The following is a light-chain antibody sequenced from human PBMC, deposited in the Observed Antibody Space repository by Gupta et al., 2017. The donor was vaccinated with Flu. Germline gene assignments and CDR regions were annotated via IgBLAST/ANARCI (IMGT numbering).Light chain of an antibody. CDR2: EVN. V-gene: IGLV2-14*01. J-gene: IGLJ1*01. CDR3: SSYTSSSAYV. Sequence: QPALTQPASVSGSPGQSITISCTGTSSDVGGYDYVSWYQQHPGNAPKLMIYEVNNRPSGVSNRFSGSKSGNTASLTISGLQTEDEADYYCSSYTSSSAYVFGIGTKVTVL. CDR1: SSDVGGYDY.